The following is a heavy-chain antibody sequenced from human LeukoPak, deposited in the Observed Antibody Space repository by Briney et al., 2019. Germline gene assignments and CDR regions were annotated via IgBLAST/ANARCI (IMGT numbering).Heavy chain of an antibody. CDR2: IYHSGST. CDR3: ARTAEAGDYVWGSLSKVEEY. D-gene: IGHD3-16*01. Sequence: SETLSLTCTVSGYSISRGYYWDWIGHPPGKGLEWIGSIYHSGSTYYNPSLKSRVTISVDTSKNQFSLKLSSVTAADTAVYYCARTAEAGDYVWGSLSKVEEYWGQGTLVTVSS. J-gene: IGHJ4*02. CDR1: GYSISRGYY. V-gene: IGHV4-38-2*02.